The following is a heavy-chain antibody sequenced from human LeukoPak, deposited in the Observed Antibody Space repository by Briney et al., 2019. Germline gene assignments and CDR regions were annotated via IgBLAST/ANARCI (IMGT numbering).Heavy chain of an antibody. D-gene: IGHD5-12*01. CDR2: INHSGST. CDR1: GGSFSGYY. V-gene: IGHV4-34*01. Sequence: SETLSLTCAVYGGSFSGYYWSWIRQPPGKGLEWIGEINHSGSTNYNPSLKSRVTISVDTSKNQFSLKLSSVTAADTAVYYCARGRARLRSLYYFDYWGKGTTVTVSS. CDR3: ARGRARLRSLYYFDY. J-gene: IGHJ4*03.